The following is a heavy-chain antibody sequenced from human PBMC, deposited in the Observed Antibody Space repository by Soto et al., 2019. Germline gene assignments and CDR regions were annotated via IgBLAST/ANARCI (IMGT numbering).Heavy chain of an antibody. Sequence: GSLRLSCVASGFTFSSYGMHWVRQAPGKGLEWVANIKEDGTEEFYGDSVKGRFTISRDNSKKTLYLQMNSLRPEDTALYYCAKDEYYYSRSGYYIFDPWGQGTLVTVSS. V-gene: IGHV3-30*02. CDR2: IKEDGTEE. CDR1: GFTFSSYG. D-gene: IGHD3-22*01. J-gene: IGHJ5*02. CDR3: AKDEYYYSRSGYYIFDP.